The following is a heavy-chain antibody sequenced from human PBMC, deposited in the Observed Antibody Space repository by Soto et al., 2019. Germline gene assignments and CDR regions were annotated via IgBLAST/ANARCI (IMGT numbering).Heavy chain of an antibody. J-gene: IGHJ6*02. D-gene: IGHD5-12*01. CDR3: ARGAYSGYDYWNYYYYGMDV. Sequence: AGGSLRLSCAASGFTFSSYWISWVRQAPGKGLEWVANIKQDGSEKYYVDSVKGRFTISRDNAKNSLYLQMNSLRAQGTAVYYCARGAYSGYDYWNYYYYGMDVWGQGTTVTVSS. CDR1: GFTFSSYW. CDR2: IKQDGSEK. V-gene: IGHV3-7*04.